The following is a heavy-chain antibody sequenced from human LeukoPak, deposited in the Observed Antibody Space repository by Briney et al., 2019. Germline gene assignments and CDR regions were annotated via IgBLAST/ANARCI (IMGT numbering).Heavy chain of an antibody. CDR1: GGSISSYY. Sequence: SETLSLTCTVSGGSISSYYWSWIRQPPGKGLEWIGYIYYSGSTNYNPSLKSRVTISIDTSKNQFSLKLSSVTAADTAVYYCARERREQLLPPYTRSVTYFDYWGQGTLVTVSS. V-gene: IGHV4-59*12. CDR3: ARERREQLLPPYTRSVTYFDY. CDR2: IYYSGST. J-gene: IGHJ4*02. D-gene: IGHD2-2*01.